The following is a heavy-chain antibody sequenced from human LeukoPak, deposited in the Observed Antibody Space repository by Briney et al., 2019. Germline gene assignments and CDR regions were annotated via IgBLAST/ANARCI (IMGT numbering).Heavy chain of an antibody. Sequence: GGSLRLSSAASGFTFSSYSMNWVRQAPGKGLEWVSSISSSSSYIYYPDSMKGRFTISRDNAKNSLYLQMNSLRAEDTAVYYCARWYSGSQYFDYWGQGTLVTVSS. CDR1: GFTFSSYS. V-gene: IGHV3-21*01. J-gene: IGHJ4*02. CDR3: ARWYSGSQYFDY. CDR2: ISSSSSYI. D-gene: IGHD1-26*01.